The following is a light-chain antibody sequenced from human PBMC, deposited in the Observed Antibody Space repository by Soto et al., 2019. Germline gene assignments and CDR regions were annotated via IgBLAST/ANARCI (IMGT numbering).Light chain of an antibody. V-gene: IGLV3-21*04. CDR2: YDS. Sequence: SYELTQPPSVSVAPGKTARITCGGNNNGSKSVHWYQQKPGQAPVLVIYYDSDRPSGIPERFSGSNSGNTATLTISRVEAGDEADYYCQVWDSSSDSLVFGGGTKLTVL. J-gene: IGLJ2*01. CDR1: NNGSKS. CDR3: QVWDSSSDSLV.